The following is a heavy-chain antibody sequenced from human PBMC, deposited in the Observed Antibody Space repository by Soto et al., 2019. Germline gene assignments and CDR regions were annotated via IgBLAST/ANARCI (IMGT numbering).Heavy chain of an antibody. V-gene: IGHV3-23*01. D-gene: IGHD3-22*01. Sequence: EVHLLESGGGLVQPGGSLRLSCAASGFTFSSYAMYWVRQAPGKGLEWVSGISDSGTGTYYADSVKGRFTISRDNSKNTVYLQMKSLRAEDTAVYYCAKDHTVVIRDAFDIWGQGIMVNVSS. CDR3: AKDHTVVIRDAFDI. J-gene: IGHJ3*02. CDR2: ISDSGTGT. CDR1: GFTFSSYA.